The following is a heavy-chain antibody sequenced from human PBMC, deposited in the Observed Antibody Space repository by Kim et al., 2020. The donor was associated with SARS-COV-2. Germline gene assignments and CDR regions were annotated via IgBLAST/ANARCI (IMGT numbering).Heavy chain of an antibody. CDR1: GFTFSSYS. CDR2: ISSSSSYI. D-gene: IGHD1-7*01. J-gene: IGHJ4*02. V-gene: IGHV3-21*01. Sequence: GGSLRLSCAASGFTFSSYSMNWVRQAPGKGLEWVSSISSSSSYIYYADSVKGRFTISRDNAKNSLYLQMNSLRAEDTAVYYCARDNCNSYKTYYFDYWGQGTLVTVSS. CDR3: ARDNCNSYKTYYFDY.